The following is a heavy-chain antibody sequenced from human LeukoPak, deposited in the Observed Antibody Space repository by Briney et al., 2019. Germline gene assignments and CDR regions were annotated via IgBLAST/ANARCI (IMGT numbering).Heavy chain of an antibody. Sequence: SETLSLTCTVSGGSINSYYWTWIRQPPGKGLEWIGYIYYSGSTHYNPSLNSRVTISMDTSKNHFSLKLSSVTAADTAIYYCARTSRHFYGSGSNLTPWPADMDVWGQGTKVTVSS. V-gene: IGHV4-59*01. D-gene: IGHD3-10*01. J-gene: IGHJ6*02. CDR1: GGSINSYY. CDR3: ARTSRHFYGSGSNLTPWPADMDV. CDR2: IYYSGST.